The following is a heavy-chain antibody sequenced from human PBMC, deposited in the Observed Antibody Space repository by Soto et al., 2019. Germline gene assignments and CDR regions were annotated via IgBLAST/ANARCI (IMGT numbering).Heavy chain of an antibody. J-gene: IGHJ4*02. CDR2: ISSDGNNK. Sequence: QVQLVESGGGVVQPGRSLRLSCAASGFIFSSHVMHWVRQAPGKGLEWVTLISSDGNNKYYADSVKGRFTISRDNSKNTRYLQMNSLRAEDTAVYYCARDLNWVLDYWGQGALVTVSS. D-gene: IGHD3-16*01. V-gene: IGHV3-30-3*01. CDR3: ARDLNWVLDY. CDR1: GFIFSSHV.